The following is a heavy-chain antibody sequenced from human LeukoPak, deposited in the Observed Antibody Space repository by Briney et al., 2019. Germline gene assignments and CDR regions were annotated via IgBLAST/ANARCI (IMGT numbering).Heavy chain of an antibody. J-gene: IGHJ4*02. D-gene: IGHD6-13*01. Sequence: SETLSLTCTVSGGSISSYYWSWIRQPPEKGLEWIGYIYYSGSTNYNPSLKSRVTISVDTSKNQFSLKLSSVTAADTAVYYCAREGSSWNPPDNWGQGTLVTVSS. CDR3: AREGSSWNPPDN. CDR1: GGSISSYY. CDR2: IYYSGST. V-gene: IGHV4-59*01.